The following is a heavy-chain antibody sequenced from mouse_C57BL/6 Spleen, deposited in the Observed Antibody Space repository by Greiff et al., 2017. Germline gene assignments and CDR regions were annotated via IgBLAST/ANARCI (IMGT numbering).Heavy chain of an antibody. CDR1: GYAFTNYL. CDR3: ARRDYGSSRYAMDY. D-gene: IGHD1-1*01. J-gene: IGHJ4*01. V-gene: IGHV1-54*01. CDR2: INPGSGGT. Sequence: VQLQQSGAELVRPGTSVKVSCKASGYAFTNYLIEWVKQRPGQGLEWIGVINPGSGGTNYTEKFKGKATLTADKSSSTAYMQLSSLTSEDSAVYFCARRDYGSSRYAMDYWGKGTSVTVSS.